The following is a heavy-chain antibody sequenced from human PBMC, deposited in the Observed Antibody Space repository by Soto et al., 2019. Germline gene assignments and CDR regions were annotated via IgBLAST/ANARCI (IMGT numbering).Heavy chain of an antibody. CDR1: GFTFRSHW. Sequence: EVQLVESGGDLVQPGGSLRLSCAASGFTFRSHWMHWVRQGPGKGLVWVSRIKTDGSTTTYADSVKGRFTISRDNAKNTLYLQMNSLRVEDTAVYYCARDTPLSDSGPNFDYWGQGTLVTVSS. J-gene: IGHJ4*02. D-gene: IGHD3-10*01. CDR3: ARDTPLSDSGPNFDY. V-gene: IGHV3-74*01. CDR2: IKTDGSTT.